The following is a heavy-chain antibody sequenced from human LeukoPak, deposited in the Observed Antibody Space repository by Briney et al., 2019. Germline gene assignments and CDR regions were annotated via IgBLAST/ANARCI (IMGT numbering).Heavy chain of an antibody. V-gene: IGHV4-34*01. D-gene: IGHD4-17*01. Sequence: PSETLSLTCAVYGGSFSGYYWSWIRQPPGKGLEWIGEINHSGSTNYNPSLKSRVTISVDTSKNQFSLKLSSVTAADTAVYYCARGPHDYGSSQSWDFRYWGQGTLVTVSS. CDR2: INHSGST. J-gene: IGHJ4*02. CDR1: GGSFSGYY. CDR3: ARGPHDYGSSQSWDFRY.